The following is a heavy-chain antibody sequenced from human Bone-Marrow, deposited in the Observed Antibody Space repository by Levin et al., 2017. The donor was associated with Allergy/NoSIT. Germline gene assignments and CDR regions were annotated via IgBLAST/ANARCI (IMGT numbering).Heavy chain of an antibody. Sequence: PSETLSLTCTVSGGSISSGSYYWSWIRQPAGKGLEWIGRIYTSGSTHYNPSLKSRVTISVDTSKNQFSLNLSSVTAADTAVYYCASVLLWIGEVRGAVDIWGHGTMVTVSA. D-gene: IGHD3-10*01. CDR1: GGSISSGSYY. CDR3: ASVLLWIGEVRGAVDI. V-gene: IGHV4-61*02. J-gene: IGHJ3*02. CDR2: IYTSGST.